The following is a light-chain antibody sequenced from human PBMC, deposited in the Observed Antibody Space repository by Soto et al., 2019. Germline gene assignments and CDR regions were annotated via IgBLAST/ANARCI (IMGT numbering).Light chain of an antibody. CDR3: QQYNTWPRT. V-gene: IGKV3-15*01. J-gene: IGKJ1*01. Sequence: VMTQSPATLSVSPGERATLSCRASQSVSSYLAWYQQKPGQAPRLLIYGASTRATDIPARFSGSGSGTEFTLTISSLQSEDSGVYYCQQYNTWPRTFGQGTKVEIK. CDR2: GAS. CDR1: QSVSSY.